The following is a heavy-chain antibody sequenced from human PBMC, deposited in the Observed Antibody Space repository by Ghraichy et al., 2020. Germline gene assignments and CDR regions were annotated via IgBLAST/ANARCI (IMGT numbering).Heavy chain of an antibody. CDR1: GFSFDDYA. CDR3: AKDIGYGSGWFYFDY. Sequence: GGSLRLSCAASGFSFDDYAMHWVRQAPGKGLEWVSGISWNSGNIGYADSVKGRFTISRDNAKSSLYLQMNSLRAEDTALYYCAKDIGYGSGWFYFDYWGQGTLVTVSS. J-gene: IGHJ4*02. V-gene: IGHV3-9*01. D-gene: IGHD6-19*01. CDR2: ISWNSGNI.